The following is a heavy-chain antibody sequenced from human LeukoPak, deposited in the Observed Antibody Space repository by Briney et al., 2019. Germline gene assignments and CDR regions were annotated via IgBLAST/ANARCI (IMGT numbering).Heavy chain of an antibody. CDR2: ISAYNGNT. CDR3: ARDRERYCSSTGCYSPINDYYYYGMDV. J-gene: IGHJ6*02. D-gene: IGHD2-2*01. CDR1: GYTLTSYG. V-gene: IGHV1-18*01. Sequence: GASVKVSCKASGYTLTSYGISWVRQAPGQGLEWMGWISAYNGNTNYAQKLQGRVTMTTDTSTSTAYMELRSLRSDDTAVYYCARDRERYCSSTGCYSPINDYYYYGMDVWGQGTTVTVSS.